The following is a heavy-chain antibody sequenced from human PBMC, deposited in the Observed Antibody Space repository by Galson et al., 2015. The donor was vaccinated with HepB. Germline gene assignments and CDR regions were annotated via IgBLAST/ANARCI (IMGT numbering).Heavy chain of an antibody. CDR1: GFTFSSYA. V-gene: IGHV3-30-3*01. Sequence: SLRLSCAASGFTFSSYAMHWVRQAPGKGLEWVAVISYDGSNKYYADSVKGRFTISRDNSKNTLYLQMNSLRAEDTAVYYCARDAAGGGMHISCHRTPVTASS. D-gene: IGHD2-8*02. CDR2: ISYDGSNK. CDR3: ARDAAGGGMHI. J-gene: IGHJ6*02.